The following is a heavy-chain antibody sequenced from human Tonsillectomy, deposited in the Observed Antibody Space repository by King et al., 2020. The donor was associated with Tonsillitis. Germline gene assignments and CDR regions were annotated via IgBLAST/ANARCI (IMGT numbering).Heavy chain of an antibody. CDR1: GFTFSSYS. Sequence: VQLVESGGGLVKPGGSLRLSCAASGFTFSSYSMNWVRQAPGKGLEWVSSISSSSNYIYYADSEKGRFTISRDTAKNSLYLQMNSLRAEDTALYYCARGNYFDNWGQGTLVTVSS. CDR3: ARGNYFDN. V-gene: IGHV3-21*01. CDR2: ISSSSNYI. J-gene: IGHJ4*02.